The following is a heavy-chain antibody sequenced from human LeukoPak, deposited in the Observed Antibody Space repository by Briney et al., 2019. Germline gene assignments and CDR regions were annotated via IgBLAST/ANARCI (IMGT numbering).Heavy chain of an antibody. J-gene: IGHJ4*02. V-gene: IGHV1-46*03. Sequence: ASVKVSCKASGHPFSNFYIHWVRQAPGQGLEWMGLFNPTDDRAGHAQTFQGRVTMTGDTSTSTFFIGVSGLRFEDTAIYYCSRDLTNWGQGTLLTVAS. CDR2: FNPTDDRA. CDR3: SRDLTN. CDR1: GHPFSNFY.